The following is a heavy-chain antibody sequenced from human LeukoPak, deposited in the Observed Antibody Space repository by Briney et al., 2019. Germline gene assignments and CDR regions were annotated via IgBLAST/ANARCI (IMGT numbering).Heavy chain of an antibody. CDR2: IYPGDSDT. CDR1: GYSFTGYW. J-gene: IGHJ2*01. Sequence: GESLKISCKGSGYSFTGYWIGRVRQMPGRGLEWMGIIYPGDSDTRYSPSFQGQVTISADKSISTAYLQWSSLKASDTAMYYCARHSPVAGSYWYFDLWGRGTLVTVSS. V-gene: IGHV5-51*01. D-gene: IGHD6-19*01. CDR3: ARHSPVAGSYWYFDL.